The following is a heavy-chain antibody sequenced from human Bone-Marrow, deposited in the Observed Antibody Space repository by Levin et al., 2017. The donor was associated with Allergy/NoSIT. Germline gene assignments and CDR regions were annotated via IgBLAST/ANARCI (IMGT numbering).Heavy chain of an antibody. Sequence: AGGSLRLSCAASGFSFSTYWMTWVRQVPGKGLEWVASMDTNGRVKYYMDAVKGRFTISRDNARNSLFLQLNSLRVEDTATYYCAQGHWLDNWGQGTLVIVSS. CDR3: AQGHWLDN. D-gene: IGHD3-3*02. CDR2: MDTNGRVK. CDR1: GFSFSTYW. V-gene: IGHV3-7*01. J-gene: IGHJ4*02.